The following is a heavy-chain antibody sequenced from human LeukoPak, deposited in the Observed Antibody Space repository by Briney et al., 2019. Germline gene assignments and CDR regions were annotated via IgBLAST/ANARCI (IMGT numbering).Heavy chain of an antibody. D-gene: IGHD2-15*01. CDR3: ARDWGYCSGGTCYYYGMDV. CDR2: IRSDGNST. CDR1: GFLFSTYW. V-gene: IGHV3-74*03. Sequence: PGGSLRLSCAASGFLFSTYWMHWVRQAPGKGLVWVSRIRSDGNSTTYADSVKGRFTISRDNAKNTLYLHMNSLRAEDTAVYYCARDWGYCSGGTCYYYGMDVWGQGTTVTVSS. J-gene: IGHJ6*02.